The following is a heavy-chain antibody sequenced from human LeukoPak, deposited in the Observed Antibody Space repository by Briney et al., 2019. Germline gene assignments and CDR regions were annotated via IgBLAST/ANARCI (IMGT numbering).Heavy chain of an antibody. J-gene: IGHJ6*02. Sequence: SQTLSLTCAVSGGSISSGGYSWSWIRQPPGKGLEWIGYIYHSGSTYYNPSLKSRVTISVDRSKNQFSLKLSSVTAADTAVYYCARERTGLTTVTPYGMDVWGQGTTVTVSS. CDR2: IYHSGST. CDR1: GGSISSGGYS. V-gene: IGHV4-30-2*01. CDR3: ARERTGLTTVTPYGMDV. D-gene: IGHD4-11*01.